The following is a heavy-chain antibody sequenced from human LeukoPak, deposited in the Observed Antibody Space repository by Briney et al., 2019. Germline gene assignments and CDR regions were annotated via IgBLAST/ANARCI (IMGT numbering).Heavy chain of an antibody. Sequence: PGGSLRLSCAASGFTFTKYAMNWVRQAPGKGLEWVSAISGSDDRTYYADSVKGRFTISRDNAKNSLYLQMNSLRAEDTAVYYCARDLDVVPAAHYYMDVWGKGTTVTVSS. CDR2: ISGSDDRT. CDR1: GFTFTKYA. J-gene: IGHJ6*03. V-gene: IGHV3-23*01. CDR3: ARDLDVVPAAHYYMDV. D-gene: IGHD2-2*01.